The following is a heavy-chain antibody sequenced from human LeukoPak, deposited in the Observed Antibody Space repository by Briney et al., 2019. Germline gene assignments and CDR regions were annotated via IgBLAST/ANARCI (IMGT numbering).Heavy chain of an antibody. CDR3: ARDGRRQWLPLDY. CDR2: ISSSSRTI. Sequence: TGGSLRLSCAASGFTFSSYSMNWVRQAPGKGLEWVSYISSSSRTIYYADSVKGRFTISRDNSKNTLYLQMNSLRAEDTAVYYCARDGRRQWLPLDYWGQGTLVTVSS. CDR1: GFTFSSYS. V-gene: IGHV3-48*01. D-gene: IGHD3-22*01. J-gene: IGHJ4*02.